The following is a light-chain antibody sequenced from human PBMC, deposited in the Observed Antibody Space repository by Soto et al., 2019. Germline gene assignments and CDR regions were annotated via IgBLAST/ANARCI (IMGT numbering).Light chain of an antibody. V-gene: IGLV1-47*01. J-gene: IGLJ2*01. Sequence: QSVLTQPPSASGTPGQRVTISCSGSSSNIESNYVYWYQQLPGTAPRLLIYRNNQRPSGVPDRFSGSKSGTSASLAISALRSEDEADYYRTVWDDSLRGRLFGGGTQLTVL. CDR3: TVWDDSLRGRL. CDR2: RNN. CDR1: SSNIESNY.